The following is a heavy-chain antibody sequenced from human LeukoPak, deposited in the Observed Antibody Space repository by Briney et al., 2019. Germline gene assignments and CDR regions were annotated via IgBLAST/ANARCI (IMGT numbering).Heavy chain of an antibody. D-gene: IGHD6-19*01. V-gene: IGHV3-9*01. CDR3: AKDSGWYLDY. Sequence: AGGSLRLSCAASGFTFDDYAMHWVRQAPGKGLEWVSGISWNSGSIGYEDSVKGRFTISRDNAKNSLYLQMNSLRAEDTALYYCAKDSGWYLDYWGQGTLVTVSS. CDR2: ISWNSGSI. CDR1: GFTFDDYA. J-gene: IGHJ4*02.